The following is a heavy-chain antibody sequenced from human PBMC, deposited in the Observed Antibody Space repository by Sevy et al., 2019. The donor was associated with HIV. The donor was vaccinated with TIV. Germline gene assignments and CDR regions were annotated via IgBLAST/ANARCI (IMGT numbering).Heavy chain of an antibody. Sequence: GGSLRLSCAASGFTFSSYSMNWVRQAPGKGLEWVSSISSSSSYIYYADSVKGRFTISRDNAKNSLYLQMNSLRAEDMAVYYCARRDCSSTSCWFDPWGQGTLVTVSS. V-gene: IGHV3-21*01. CDR1: GFTFSSYS. D-gene: IGHD2-2*01. J-gene: IGHJ5*02. CDR3: ARRDCSSTSCWFDP. CDR2: ISSSSSYI.